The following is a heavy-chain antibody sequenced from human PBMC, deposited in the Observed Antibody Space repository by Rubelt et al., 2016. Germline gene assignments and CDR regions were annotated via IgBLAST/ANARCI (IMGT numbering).Heavy chain of an antibody. CDR1: GGSFSGYY. CDR2: VKQRGGT. V-gene: IGHV4-34*01. CDR3: ARELGYCSGGSCYGGTFNY. J-gene: IGHJ4*02. D-gene: IGHD2-15*01. Sequence: QVQLQQWGAGLLKHSEPLSLTCAVYGGSFSGYYWNWIRQPPGKGLEWIWEVKQRGGTNYNPSLTGRVTISGDKYTNTFYLQSRSMTAAETAGYYCARELGYCSGGSCYGGTFNYWGQGTLVTVSS.